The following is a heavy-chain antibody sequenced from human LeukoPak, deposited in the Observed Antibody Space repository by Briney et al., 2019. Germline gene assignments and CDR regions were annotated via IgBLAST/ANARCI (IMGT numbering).Heavy chain of an antibody. Sequence: GRSLRLSCAASGFTFSSYGMHWVRQAPGKGLEWVAVIWYDGSNKYYADSVKGRFTISRDNSKNTLYLQMNSLRAEDAAVYYCARDGGQDYGDSDYFDYWGQGTLVTVSS. V-gene: IGHV3-33*01. CDR2: IWYDGSNK. D-gene: IGHD4-17*01. CDR3: ARDGGQDYGDSDYFDY. CDR1: GFTFSSYG. J-gene: IGHJ4*02.